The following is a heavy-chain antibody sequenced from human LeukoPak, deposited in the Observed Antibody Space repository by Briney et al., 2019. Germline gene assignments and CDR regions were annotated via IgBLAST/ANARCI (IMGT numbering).Heavy chain of an antibody. V-gene: IGHV4-39*07. Sequence: SETLSLTCTVSGGSISSSSYYWGWIRQPPGKGLEWIGSIYYSGSTYYNPSLKSRVTISVDTSKNQFSLKLSSVTAADTAVYYCATLYSSSGNWGQGTLVTVSS. CDR2: IYYSGST. CDR1: GGSISSSSYY. D-gene: IGHD6-6*01. J-gene: IGHJ4*02. CDR3: ATLYSSSGN.